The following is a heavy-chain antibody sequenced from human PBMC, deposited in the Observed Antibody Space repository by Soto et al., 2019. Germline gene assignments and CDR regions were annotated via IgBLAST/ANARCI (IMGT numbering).Heavy chain of an antibody. CDR3: ARYCSSTSCSRKWFDY. Sequence: SETLSLTCAVYGGSFSGYYWSWIRQPPGKGLEWIGEINHSGSTNYNPSLKSRVTISVDTSKNQFSLKLSSVTAADTAVYYCARYCSSTSCSRKWFDYWGQGTLVTVSS. J-gene: IGHJ4*02. D-gene: IGHD2-2*01. CDR1: GGSFSGYY. CDR2: INHSGST. V-gene: IGHV4-34*01.